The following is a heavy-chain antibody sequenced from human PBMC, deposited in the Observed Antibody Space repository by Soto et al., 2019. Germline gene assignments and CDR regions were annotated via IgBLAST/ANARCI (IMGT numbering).Heavy chain of an antibody. CDR1: GFTFNSAW. CDR3: TTEFGYSRGENEH. J-gene: IGHJ4*02. CDR2: LKGKSVGDTI. Sequence: EVQLVESGGGLVKPGESLRLSCAASGFTFNSAWRGWVRQAPGKGLEWVGRLKGKSVGDTIDYAAPVTGRFTISSDDSKNTLYLQMNSLKIADTAVYYCTTEFGYSRGENEHWGQGTLVTVSS. V-gene: IGHV3-15*07. D-gene: IGHD6-19*01.